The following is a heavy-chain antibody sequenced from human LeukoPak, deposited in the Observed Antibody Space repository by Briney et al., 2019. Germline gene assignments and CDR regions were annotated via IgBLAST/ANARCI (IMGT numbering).Heavy chain of an antibody. CDR3: ARDLIAAAGTFLGY. CDR1: GFTFSSYS. CDR2: ISSSSSYI. V-gene: IGHV3-21*01. J-gene: IGHJ4*02. D-gene: IGHD6-13*01. Sequence: PGGSLRLSCAASGFTFSSYSMNWVRQAPGKGLGWVSSISSSSSYIYYPDSVKGRFTISRDNAKNSLYLQMNSLRAEDTAVYYCARDLIAAAGTFLGYWGQGTLVTVSS.